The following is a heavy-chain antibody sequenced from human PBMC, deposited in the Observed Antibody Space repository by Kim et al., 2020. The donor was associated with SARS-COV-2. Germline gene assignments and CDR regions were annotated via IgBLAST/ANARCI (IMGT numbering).Heavy chain of an antibody. D-gene: IGHD2-2*01. J-gene: IGHJ6*02. CDR1: GFTFSSYS. Sequence: GGSLRLSCAASGFTFSSYSMNWVRQAPGKGLEWVSYISSSSSTIYYADSVKGRFTISRDNAKNSLYLQMNSLRDEDTAVYYCAREPPYCSSTSCYLPVGDYYYYYGMDVWGQGTTVTVSS. CDR2: ISSSSSTI. CDR3: AREPPYCSSTSCYLPVGDYYYYYGMDV. V-gene: IGHV3-48*02.